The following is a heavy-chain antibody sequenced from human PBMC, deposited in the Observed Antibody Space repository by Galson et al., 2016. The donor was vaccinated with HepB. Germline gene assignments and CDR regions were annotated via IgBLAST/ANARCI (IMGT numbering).Heavy chain of an antibody. CDR2: ISNSNGGT. CDR1: GFTFSSYA. CDR3: AKEVARGMVRGVISGRLYYYGLDV. D-gene: IGHD3-10*01. Sequence: SLRLSCATSGFTFSSYAMSWVRQAPGKGLEWVSSISNSNGGTHYADSVKVRFTISRDTSKNPLFLQMNGLRAEDTAIYYCAKEVARGMVRGVISGRLYYYGLDVWGQGTTVTVSS. V-gene: IGHV3-23*01. J-gene: IGHJ6*02.